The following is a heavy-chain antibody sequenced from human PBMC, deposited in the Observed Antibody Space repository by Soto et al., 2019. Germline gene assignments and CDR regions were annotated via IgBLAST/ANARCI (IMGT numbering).Heavy chain of an antibody. J-gene: IGHJ6*02. D-gene: IGHD6-13*01. CDR1: GFTFGDHY. Sequence: GGSLRLSCAVSGFTFGDHYMDWVRQAPGKGLEWIGRIRNKAHSYSTAYAASVKGRFTISRDNAKNSLYLQMNSLRPEDTALYYCVRDMTGGGRSGWYPHNYYPTLDVWGQGTTVTVSS. V-gene: IGHV3-72*01. CDR2: IRNKAHSYST. CDR3: VRDMTGGGRSGWYPHNYYPTLDV.